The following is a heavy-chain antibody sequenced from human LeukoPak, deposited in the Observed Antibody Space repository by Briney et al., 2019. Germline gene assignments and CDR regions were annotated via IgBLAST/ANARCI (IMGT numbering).Heavy chain of an antibody. CDR3: AELGITMIGGV. D-gene: IGHD3-10*02. J-gene: IGHJ6*04. Sequence: GGSLRLSCAASGFTFSAYWMHWVRQVPGKGVVWVSRINNDGTATFFADSVKGRFTISRDNAKNSLYLQMNSLRAEDTAVYYCAELGITMIGGVWGKGTTVTISS. V-gene: IGHV3-74*01. CDR2: INNDGTAT. CDR1: GFTFSAYW.